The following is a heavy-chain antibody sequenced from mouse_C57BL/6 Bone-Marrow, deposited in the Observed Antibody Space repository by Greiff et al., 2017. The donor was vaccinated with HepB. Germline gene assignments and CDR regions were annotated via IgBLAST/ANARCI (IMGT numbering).Heavy chain of an antibody. V-gene: IGHV1-78*01. CDR2: IYPRDGST. Sequence: QVQLQQSDAELVKPGASVKISCKASGYTFTDHTIHWMKQRPEQGLEWIGYIYPRDGSTKYNEKFKGKATLTADKSSSTAYMQLNSLTSEDSAVYEYARMVDYYAMDYWGQGTSVTVSS. J-gene: IGHJ4*01. CDR1: GYTFTDHT. CDR3: ARMVDYYAMDY. D-gene: IGHD1-1*02.